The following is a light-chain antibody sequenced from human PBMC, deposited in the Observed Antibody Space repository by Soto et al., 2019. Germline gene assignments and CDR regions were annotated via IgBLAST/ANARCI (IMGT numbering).Light chain of an antibody. CDR3: FSYAGINTVV. V-gene: IGLV2-8*01. Sequence: QSALTQPPSASGSPGQSVTISCTGTSSDVGGYNYVSWYQQHPGKAPKLMIYEVTKRPSGVPDRFSGSKSGNTASLTVSGLQAEDEADYYCFSYAGINTVVFGGGTKLTVL. CDR2: EVT. J-gene: IGLJ2*01. CDR1: SSDVGGYNY.